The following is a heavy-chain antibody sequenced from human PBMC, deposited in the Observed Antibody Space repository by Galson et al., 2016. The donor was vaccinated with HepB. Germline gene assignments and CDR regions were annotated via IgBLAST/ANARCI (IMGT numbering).Heavy chain of an antibody. D-gene: IGHD2/OR15-2a*01. CDR2: ISWDGGGT. Sequence: SLRLSCAASGFTFDDYTMHWVRQAPGKGLEWVSLISWDGGGTYYADSVKGRFTISRDNSKNCLYLQMNSLKIEDTAFYYCAKDTQREYCYSGSCYYYYGMDVWGQGTTVTVS. V-gene: IGHV3-43*01. CDR3: AKDTQREYCYSGSCYYYYGMDV. CDR1: GFTFDDYT. J-gene: IGHJ6*02.